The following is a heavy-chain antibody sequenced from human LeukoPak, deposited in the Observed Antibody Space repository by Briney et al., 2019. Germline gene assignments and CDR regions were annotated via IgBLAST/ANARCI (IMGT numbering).Heavy chain of an antibody. V-gene: IGHV3-30*02. CDR1: GFTFSSYG. CDR2: IRYDGSNK. Sequence: PGGSLRLSCAASGFTFSSYGMHWVRQAPGKGLEWVAFIRYDGSNKYYADSVKGRFTISRDNSKNTLYLQMNSLRAEDTAVYYCAKDLTRSCSGGSCPYKPRDYYYYGMDVWGQGTTVTVSS. CDR3: AKDLTRSCSGGSCPYKPRDYYYYGMDV. J-gene: IGHJ6*02. D-gene: IGHD2-15*01.